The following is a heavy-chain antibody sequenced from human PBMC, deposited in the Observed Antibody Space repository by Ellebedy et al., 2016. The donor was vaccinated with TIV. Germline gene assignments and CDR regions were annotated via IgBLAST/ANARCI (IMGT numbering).Heavy chain of an antibody. CDR1: EYTFTNYW. J-gene: IGHJ4*02. CDR3: ARYPMPRGILNY. D-gene: IGHD3-10*01. V-gene: IGHV5-51*01. CDR2: ISPGDSDI. Sequence: GESLKISCKVSEYTFTNYWIAWVRQMPGKGLEWMGVISPGDSDIRYSPSFQGQVTMSADRSTNTAFLQWGSLRASYTAIYYCARYPMPRGILNYWGQGTLVTVSS.